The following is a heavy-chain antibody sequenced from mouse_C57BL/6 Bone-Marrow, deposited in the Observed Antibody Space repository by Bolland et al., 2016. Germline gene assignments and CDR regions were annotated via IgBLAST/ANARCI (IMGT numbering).Heavy chain of an antibody. CDR2: IDPSDSET. V-gene: IGHV1-52*01. Sequence: GNIDPSDSETHYNQKFKGKATLTVDKSSSTAYMQLSSLTSEDSAVYYCHSNGAYWGQGTLV. CDR3: HSNGAY. J-gene: IGHJ3*01. D-gene: IGHD2-5*01.